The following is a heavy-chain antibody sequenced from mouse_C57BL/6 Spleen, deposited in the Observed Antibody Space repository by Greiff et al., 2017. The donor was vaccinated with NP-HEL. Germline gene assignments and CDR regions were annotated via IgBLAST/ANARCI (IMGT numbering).Heavy chain of an antibody. D-gene: IGHD1-1*01. J-gene: IGHJ1*03. CDR1: EYEFPSHD. CDR2: INSDGGST. CDR3: ARHGPNYYGSSYWYFDV. Sequence: EVQGVESGGGLVQPGESLKLSCESNEYEFPSHDMSWVRKTPEKRLELVAAINSDGGSTYYPDTMERRFIISRDNTKKTLYLQMSSLRSEDTALYYCARHGPNYYGSSYWYFDVWGTGTTVTVSS. V-gene: IGHV5-2*01.